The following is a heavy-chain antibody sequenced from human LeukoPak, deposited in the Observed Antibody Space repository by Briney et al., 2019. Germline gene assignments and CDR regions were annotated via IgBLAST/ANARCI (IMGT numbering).Heavy chain of an antibody. D-gene: IGHD5-18*01. CDR2: VSTSSGAT. CDR1: GYNFNRYT. Sequence: ASVKVSCKTSGYNFNRYTITWVRQAPGQGLEWMGWVSTSSGATNYAEKFQGRVIMTTETVTKTAYMELRRLQSGDTAMYFCARVSDTSMVTPGFDSWGQGTLVTVSP. J-gene: IGHJ4*02. V-gene: IGHV1-18*01. CDR3: ARVSDTSMVTPGFDS.